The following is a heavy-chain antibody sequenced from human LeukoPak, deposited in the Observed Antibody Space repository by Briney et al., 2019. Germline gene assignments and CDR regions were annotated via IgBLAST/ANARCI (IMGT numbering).Heavy chain of an antibody. CDR3: AKDDLASNIVVVVAATILYGMDV. J-gene: IGHJ6*02. Sequence: PGGSLRLSCAASGFTFGDYAMHWVRQAPGKGLEWVSGISWNSDSIGYADSVKGRFTISRDNAKNSLYLQMNSLRAEDTAVYYCAKDDLASNIVVVVAATILYGMDVWGQGTTVTVSS. CDR1: GFTFGDYA. D-gene: IGHD2-15*01. V-gene: IGHV3-9*01. CDR2: ISWNSDSI.